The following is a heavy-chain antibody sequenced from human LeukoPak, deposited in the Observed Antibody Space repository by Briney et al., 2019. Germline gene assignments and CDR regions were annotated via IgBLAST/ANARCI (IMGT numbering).Heavy chain of an antibody. CDR1: GYTFTSYG. CDR2: ISAYNGNT. CDR3: ARDRSHKTYYYDSSGFERGDY. D-gene: IGHD3-22*01. V-gene: IGHV1-18*01. J-gene: IGHJ4*02. Sequence: ASLKVSCKASGYTFTSYGISWVRQAPGQGLEWMGWISAYNGNTNYAQKLQGRVTMTTDTSTSTAYMELRSLRSDDTAVYYCARDRSHKTYYYDSSGFERGDYWGQGTLVTVSP.